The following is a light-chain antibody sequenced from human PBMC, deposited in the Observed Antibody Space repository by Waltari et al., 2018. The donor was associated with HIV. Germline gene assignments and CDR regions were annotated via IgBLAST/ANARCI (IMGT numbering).Light chain of an antibody. CDR3: QSYDSTGV. Sequence: QSVLTQPPSVSGAPGQRVTIPCPGSSPNIGAGYDVHWYQQLPGTAPKLLIYGNSNRPSGVPDRFSGSKSGTSASLAITGLQAEDEADYYCQSYDSTGVFGGGTKLTVL. CDR1: SPNIGAGYD. CDR2: GNS. J-gene: IGLJ3*02. V-gene: IGLV1-40*01.